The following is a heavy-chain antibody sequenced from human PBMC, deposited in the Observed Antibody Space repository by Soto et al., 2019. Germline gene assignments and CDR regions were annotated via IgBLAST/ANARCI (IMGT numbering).Heavy chain of an antibody. Sequence: PGGSLRLSCAASGFTFSSYSMNWVRQAPGKGLEWVSSISSSSSYIYYADSVKGRFTISRDNAKNSLYLQMNSLRAEDTAVYYRASLVRIVAPPDAFDIWGQGTMVPSPQ. CDR2: ISSSSSYI. V-gene: IGHV3-21*01. CDR3: ASLVRIVAPPDAFDI. CDR1: GFTFSSYS. D-gene: IGHD3-22*01. J-gene: IGHJ3*02.